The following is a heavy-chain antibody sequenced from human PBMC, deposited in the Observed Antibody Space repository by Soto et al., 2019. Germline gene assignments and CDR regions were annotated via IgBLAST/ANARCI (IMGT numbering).Heavy chain of an antibody. CDR3: TRGPYGWNDYRFDP. CDR2: IRSKAYGGTT. J-gene: IGHJ5*02. CDR1: GFTFGDYA. Sequence: PGGSLRLSCTASGFTFGDYAMSWFRQAPGKGLEWVGFIRSKAYGGTTEYAASVKGRFTISRGDSKSIAYLQMNSLKTEDTAVYYCTRGPYGWNDYRFDPWGQGTLVTVSS. V-gene: IGHV3-49*03. D-gene: IGHD1-1*01.